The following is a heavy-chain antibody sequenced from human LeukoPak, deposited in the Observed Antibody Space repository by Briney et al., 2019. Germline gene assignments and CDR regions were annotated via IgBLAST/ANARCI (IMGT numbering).Heavy chain of an antibody. CDR1: GFTLSNYW. V-gene: IGHV3-7*01. CDR3: ARCRMVVAGSCDY. J-gene: IGHJ4*02. D-gene: IGHD6-19*01. CDR2: IKQDEFEN. Sequence: GGSLRLSCAASGFTLSNYWMSWVRQAPGKGLEWVANIKQDEFENYYVDSVKGGFTISRDNAKNSLYLQMNGLRAEDAAVYYCARCRMVVAGSCDYWGQGTLVTVSS.